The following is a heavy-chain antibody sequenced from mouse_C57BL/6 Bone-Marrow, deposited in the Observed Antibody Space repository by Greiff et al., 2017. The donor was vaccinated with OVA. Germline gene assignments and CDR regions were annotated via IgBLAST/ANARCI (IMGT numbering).Heavy chain of an antibody. CDR1: GYTFTSYW. J-gene: IGHJ1*03. D-gene: IGHD1-1*01. CDR3: AREAYEYFDV. CDR2: IDPSDSYT. Sequence: VQLQQPGAELVMPGASVKLSCKASGYTFTSYWMHWVKQRPGQGLEWIGEIDPSDSYTNYNPKFKGKSTLTVDKSSSTAYMQLSSLTSEDSAVYYCAREAYEYFDVWGTGTTVTVSS. V-gene: IGHV1-69*01.